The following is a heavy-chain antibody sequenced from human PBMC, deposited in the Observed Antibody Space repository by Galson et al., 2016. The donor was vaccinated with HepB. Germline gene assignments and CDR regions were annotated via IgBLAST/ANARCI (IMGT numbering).Heavy chain of an antibody. CDR3: ARGGPNTEATDYHMDV. CDR1: GYTFKAYY. CDR2: INPKTGRS. V-gene: IGHV1-2*02. J-gene: IGHJ6*03. D-gene: IGHD2/OR15-2a*01. Sequence: SVKVSCKASGYTFKAYYMHWVRQAPGQGLEWMAWINPKTGRSNSVRKFQGRLIMTRDTSISTIYMELSSLKSDDTAVYYCARGGPNTEATDYHMDVWGKGTTVTVYS.